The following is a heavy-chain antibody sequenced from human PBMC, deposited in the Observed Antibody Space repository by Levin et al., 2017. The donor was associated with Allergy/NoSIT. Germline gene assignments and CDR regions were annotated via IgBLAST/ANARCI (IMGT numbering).Heavy chain of an antibody. J-gene: IGHJ4*02. Sequence: KTSETLSLTCTVSGGSISSGDYYWSWIRQPPGKGLEWIGYIYYSGNTYYNPSLKSRVTISVDTSKNQFSLKLSSVTAADTAVYYCARESLLDCSGGSCYSGYFDYWGQGTLVTVSS. CDR1: GGSISSGDYY. CDR2: IYYSGNT. CDR3: ARESLLDCSGGSCYSGYFDY. V-gene: IGHV4-30-4*01. D-gene: IGHD2-15*01.